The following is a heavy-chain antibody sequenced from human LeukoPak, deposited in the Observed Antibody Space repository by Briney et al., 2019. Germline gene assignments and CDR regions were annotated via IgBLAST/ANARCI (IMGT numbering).Heavy chain of an antibody. J-gene: IGHJ3*02. Sequence: GGSLRLSCAASGFTLINFDMSWVRQAPGKGLEWVASIHGSSPSAAGITFYADSVKGRFTISGDNAKNSLYLQMNSLRAEDTALYYCAKDSSGWYDAFDIWGQGTMVTVSS. CDR3: AKDSSGWYDAFDI. CDR1: GFTLINFD. V-gene: IGHV3-23*01. CDR2: IHGSSPSAAGIT. D-gene: IGHD6-19*01.